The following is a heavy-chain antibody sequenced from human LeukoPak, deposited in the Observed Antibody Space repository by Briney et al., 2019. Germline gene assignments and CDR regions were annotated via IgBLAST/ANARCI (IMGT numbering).Heavy chain of an antibody. CDR2: IQYDGSNK. J-gene: IGHJ4*02. Sequence: GGSLRPSCAASRFTFSIYGMHWVRQAPGKGLEWVTFIQYDGSNKYYADSVKGRFTISRDNSRNTVYLQMNSLRGEDTAVYYCARDRTAYSYGTFFDYWGQGTLVTVSS. CDR3: ARDRTAYSYGTFFDY. V-gene: IGHV3-30*02. D-gene: IGHD5-18*01. CDR1: RFTFSIYG.